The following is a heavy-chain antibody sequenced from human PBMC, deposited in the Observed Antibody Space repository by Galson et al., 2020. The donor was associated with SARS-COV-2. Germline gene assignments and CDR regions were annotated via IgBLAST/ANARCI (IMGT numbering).Heavy chain of an antibody. J-gene: IGHJ4*02. D-gene: IGHD3-3*01. CDR3: TRDDFWSGYAAY. CDR1: GFTFGDYA. CDR2: IRNKAYGGTT. V-gene: IGHV3-49*03. Sequence: GGSLRLSCTASGFTFGDYAMSWFRQAPGTGLEWVGFIRNKAYGGTTEYAASVKGRFTISRDDSKSIAYLQMNSLKTEDTAVYYCTRDDFWSGYAAYWGQGTLVTVSS.